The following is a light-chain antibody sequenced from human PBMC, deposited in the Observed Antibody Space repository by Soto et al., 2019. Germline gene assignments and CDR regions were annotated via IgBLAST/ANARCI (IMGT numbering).Light chain of an antibody. CDR3: SSYTTSGTLA. V-gene: IGLV2-14*01. Sequence: QSALTQPASVSGSPGQSITISCTGTSSDVGGFNFVSWYHQHPGKAPKLMIYEVSTRPSGVSNRFSGPKSGNTASLTISGLQAEDEGDYYCSSYTTSGTLAFGGGTKVTVL. CDR1: SSDVGGFNF. CDR2: EVS. J-gene: IGLJ3*02.